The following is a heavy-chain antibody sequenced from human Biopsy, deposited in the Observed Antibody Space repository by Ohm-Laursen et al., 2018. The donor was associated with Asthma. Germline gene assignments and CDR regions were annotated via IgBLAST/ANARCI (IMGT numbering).Heavy chain of an antibody. Sequence: VSSVKVSCKAHGDILSSFGIKWVRKAPGQGLEWMGGVIPIYGTTHTAQKFQGRVTITADESTSTAYMELTSLRKEDTAVYYCARGSGSSLSYPDAFDIWGQGTMVTVSS. CDR2: VIPIYGTT. V-gene: IGHV1-69*01. CDR1: GDILSSFG. CDR3: ARGSGSSLSYPDAFDI. D-gene: IGHD2-2*01. J-gene: IGHJ3*02.